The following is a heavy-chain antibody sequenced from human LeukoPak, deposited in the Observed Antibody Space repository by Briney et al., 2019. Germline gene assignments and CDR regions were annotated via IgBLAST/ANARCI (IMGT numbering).Heavy chain of an antibody. CDR1: GGTFSSYA. CDR3: ARGKTGTTPGSYYYMDV. J-gene: IGHJ6*03. V-gene: IGHV1-69*13. CDR2: IIPIFGTA. Sequence: SVKVSCKASGGTFSSYAISWVRQAPGQGLEWMGGIIPIFGTANYAQKFQGRVTITADESTSTAYMELSSLRSEDTAVYYCARGKTGTTPGSYYYMDVWGKGTTVTVSS. D-gene: IGHD1-7*01.